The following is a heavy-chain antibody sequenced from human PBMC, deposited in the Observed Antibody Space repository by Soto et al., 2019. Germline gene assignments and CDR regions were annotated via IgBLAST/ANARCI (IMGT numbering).Heavy chain of an antibody. V-gene: IGHV2-5*02. CDR3: AHKRGYYDFWSGYAP. CDR1: GFSLSTSGVG. D-gene: IGHD3-3*01. CDR2: IYWDDDK. J-gene: IGHJ5*02. Sequence: QITLKESGPPLVKPTQTLTLTCTFSGFSLSTSGVGVGWIRQPPGKALEWLALIYWDDDKRYSPSLKSRLTITKDTSKNPVVLTMTNMDPVDTATYYCAHKRGYYDFWSGYAPWGQGTLVTVSS.